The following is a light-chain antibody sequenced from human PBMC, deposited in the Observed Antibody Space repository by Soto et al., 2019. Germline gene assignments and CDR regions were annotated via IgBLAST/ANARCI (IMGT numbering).Light chain of an antibody. CDR1: SSDVGGYNY. Sequence: QSALTQPRSVSGSPGQSVTISCTGTSSDVGGYNYVSWYQQYPGKAPKLMIYDVTKRPSGVPDRFSGSKSGNTASLTISGLQAEDEADYYCSSYAGSYTLVVFGTGTKLTVL. CDR3: SSYAGSYTLVV. V-gene: IGLV2-11*01. J-gene: IGLJ1*01. CDR2: DVT.